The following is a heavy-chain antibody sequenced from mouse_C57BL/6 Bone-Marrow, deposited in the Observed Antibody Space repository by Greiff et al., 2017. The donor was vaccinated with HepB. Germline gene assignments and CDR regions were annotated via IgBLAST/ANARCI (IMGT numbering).Heavy chain of an antibody. CDR3: AGTGYDYDGYFDY. CDR1: GYTFTDYN. Sequence: VQLQQSGPELVKPGASVKMSCKASGYTFTDYNMHWVKQSHGKSLEWIGYINPNYGGTSYTQKFKGKATLTINKSSSTTYLELRSLTSEESAVYYCAGTGYDYDGYFDYWGQGTTLTVAS. CDR2: INPNYGGT. D-gene: IGHD2-4*01. V-gene: IGHV1-22*01. J-gene: IGHJ2*01.